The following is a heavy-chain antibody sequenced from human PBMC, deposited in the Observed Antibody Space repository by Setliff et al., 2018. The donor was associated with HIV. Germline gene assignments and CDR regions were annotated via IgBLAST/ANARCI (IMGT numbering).Heavy chain of an antibody. J-gene: IGHJ4*02. D-gene: IGHD2-2*01. Sequence: GESLKISCAASGFTFSSYSMNWVRQAPGKGLEWVSYISSSSSTIYYADSVKGRFTISGDNAKNSLYLQMNSLRAEDTAVYYCARDHRSSPYYFDCWGQGTLVTAPQ. CDR1: GFTFSSYS. V-gene: IGHV3-48*01. CDR3: ARDHRSSPYYFDC. CDR2: ISSSSSTI.